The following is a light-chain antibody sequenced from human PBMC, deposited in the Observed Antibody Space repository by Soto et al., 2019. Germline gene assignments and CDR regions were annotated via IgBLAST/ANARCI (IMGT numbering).Light chain of an antibody. Sequence: QSVLTQRPSVSGAPGQRVTISCTGSSSNIGAGYDVHWYQQLPGTAPKLLIYGNSNRPSGVPDRFSGSKSGTSASLAITGLQAEDEADYYCQSYDSSLSGSVLGTGTKVTVL. J-gene: IGLJ1*01. CDR3: QSYDSSLSGSV. V-gene: IGLV1-40*01. CDR1: SSNIGAGYD. CDR2: GNS.